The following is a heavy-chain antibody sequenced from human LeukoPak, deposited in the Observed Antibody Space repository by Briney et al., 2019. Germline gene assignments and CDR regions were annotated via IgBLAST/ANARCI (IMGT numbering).Heavy chain of an antibody. Sequence: PSETLSLTCAVYSGSFSGYYWSWIRQPLGKGLEWIGEINHSGSTNYNPSLKSRVTISVDTSKNQFSLKLSSVTAADTAVYYCARGSSIAAAGTSYFDYWGQGTLVTVSS. J-gene: IGHJ4*02. CDR3: ARGSSIAAAGTSYFDY. CDR1: SGSFSGYY. CDR2: INHSGST. D-gene: IGHD6-13*01. V-gene: IGHV4-34*01.